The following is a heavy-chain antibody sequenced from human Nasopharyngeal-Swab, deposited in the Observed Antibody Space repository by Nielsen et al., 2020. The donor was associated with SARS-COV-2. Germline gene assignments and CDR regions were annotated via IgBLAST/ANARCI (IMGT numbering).Heavy chain of an antibody. CDR2: LYTSGTT. V-gene: IGHV4-61*02. D-gene: IGHD1-1*01. Sequence: RQAPGKGLEWIGRLYTSGTTNYNPSLKSRVAISVDTSKDQFSLKLSSVTAADTAVYYCARAILNLGRGDYMDVWGEGTTVTASS. J-gene: IGHJ6*03. CDR3: ARAILNLGRGDYMDV.